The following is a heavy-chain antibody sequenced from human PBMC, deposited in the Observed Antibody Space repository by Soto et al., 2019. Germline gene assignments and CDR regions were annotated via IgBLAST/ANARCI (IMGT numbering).Heavy chain of an antibody. J-gene: IGHJ3*02. V-gene: IGHV3-23*01. CDR3: AKVPPVVTALSGAFYI. CDR1: GFTLNNYA. D-gene: IGHD2-21*02. CDR2: ISRSGDNT. Sequence: GGSLRLSCAASGFTLNNYAISWVRQAPGKGLQWVSTISRSGDNTYYADSVKGRFTLSRDNSKNTLYLQMNGLRAEDTAVYYCAKVPPVVTALSGAFYIWGQGTMVTVSS.